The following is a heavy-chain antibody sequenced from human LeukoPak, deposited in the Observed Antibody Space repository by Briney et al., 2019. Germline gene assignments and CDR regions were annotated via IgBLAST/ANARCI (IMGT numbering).Heavy chain of an antibody. D-gene: IGHD3-22*01. CDR2: IIPIFGTA. Sequence: SVKVSRKASGGTFSSYAISWVRQAPGQGLEWMGGIIPIFGTANYAQKFQGRVTITADESTSAAYMELSNLRSEDTAVYYCARLEVITTEDAFDIWGQGTMVTVSS. V-gene: IGHV1-69*13. CDR1: GGTFSSYA. J-gene: IGHJ3*02. CDR3: ARLEVITTEDAFDI.